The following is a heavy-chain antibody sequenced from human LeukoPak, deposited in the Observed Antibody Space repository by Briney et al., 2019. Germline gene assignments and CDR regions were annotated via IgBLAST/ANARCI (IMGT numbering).Heavy chain of an antibody. CDR1: GFTFSDYW. D-gene: IGHD2-2*01. V-gene: IGHV3-7*01. CDR3: ARDGRWEKTPSC. Sequence: PGGSLRLSCAGSGFTFSDYWMTWVRQTPGKGLEWVANINEDGSDKYYVDSVKGRFTISRDNAKNSLFLQMNSLRAEDTAVYYCARDGRWEKTPSCWGQGTLVTVSS. J-gene: IGHJ4*02. CDR2: INEDGSDK.